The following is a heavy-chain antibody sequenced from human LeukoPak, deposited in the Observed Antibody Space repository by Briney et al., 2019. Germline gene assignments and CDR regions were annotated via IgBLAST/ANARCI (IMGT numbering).Heavy chain of an antibody. CDR2: ITGSDDST. V-gene: IGHV3-23*01. D-gene: IGHD5-12*01. J-gene: IGHJ4*02. CDR3: AKGPQLYSGYHPDY. Sequence: PGGSLRLSCAASGFTINSYALTWVRQAPGKGLEWVSTITGSDDSTYYADSVKGRFTISRDSSKSTLFLQMNGLRVEDTAVYHCAKGPQLYSGYHPDYWGQGTLVTVSS. CDR1: GFTINSYA.